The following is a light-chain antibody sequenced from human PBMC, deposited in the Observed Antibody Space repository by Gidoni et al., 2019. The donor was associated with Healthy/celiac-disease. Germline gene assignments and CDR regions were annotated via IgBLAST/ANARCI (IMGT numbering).Light chain of an antibody. CDR1: QDISNY. V-gene: IGKV1-33*01. CDR2: DAS. CDR3: KQYDNLLS. Sequence: DLQMTQSPYSLSASLGDRVTITSQASQDISNYFNWYQQKPGKAPKLLIYDASNLETGSPSRFSGSGSGTDFTLTISSLQPEDIATYYCKQYDNLLSFGGGTKVEIK. J-gene: IGKJ4*01.